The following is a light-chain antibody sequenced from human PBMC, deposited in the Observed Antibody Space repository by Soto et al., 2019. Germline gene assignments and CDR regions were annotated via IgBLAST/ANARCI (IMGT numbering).Light chain of an antibody. CDR3: SSYAGSNNPYV. V-gene: IGLV2-8*01. Sequence: QSVLTQPPSASGSPGQSVTISCTGTSSDVGGYNYVSWYQQHPGKAPKLMIYEVSKRPSGVPDRFSGSKSGHTASLTVSGLQAEDEADYYCSSYAGSNNPYVFGTGTKVTVL. CDR2: EVS. J-gene: IGLJ1*01. CDR1: SSDVGGYNY.